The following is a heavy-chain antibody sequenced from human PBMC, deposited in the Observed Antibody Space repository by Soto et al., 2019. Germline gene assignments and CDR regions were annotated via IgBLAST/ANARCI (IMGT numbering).Heavy chain of an antibody. CDR2: ISYDGSNA. CDR1: GFTFSSFG. J-gene: IGHJ4*02. D-gene: IGHD2-8*01. CDR3: AKVKITYAILCLYFDL. V-gene: IGHV3-30*19. Sequence: QGQLVESGGDVVQPGRSLRLSCAASGFTFSSFGMHWVRQAPGKGLEWVALISYDGSNAYYGDSVKGRLPISRDNSKNTLYLQMNTLRAEDSAVYYCAKVKITYAILCLYFDLWGQGTLVTVS.